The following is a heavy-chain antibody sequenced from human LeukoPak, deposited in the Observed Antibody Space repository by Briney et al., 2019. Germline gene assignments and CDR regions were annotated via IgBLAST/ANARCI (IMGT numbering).Heavy chain of an antibody. Sequence: SETLSLTCTVSGGSISSYYWSWIRQPPGKGLEWIGYIYYSGSTNYNPSLKSRVTISVDTSKNQFSLKLSSVTAADTAVYYCARAKLSNWFDPWGQGTLVTVYS. D-gene: IGHD2/OR15-2a*01. J-gene: IGHJ5*02. CDR3: ARAKLSNWFDP. CDR1: GGSISSYY. V-gene: IGHV4-59*01. CDR2: IYYSGST.